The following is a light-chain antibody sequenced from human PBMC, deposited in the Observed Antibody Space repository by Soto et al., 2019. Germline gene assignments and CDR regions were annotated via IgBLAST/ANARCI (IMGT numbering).Light chain of an antibody. CDR1: ESLGTW. V-gene: IGKV1-5*01. J-gene: IGKJ2*03. CDR3: QQYKSYLVS. CDR2: DAS. Sequence: IPMTQTPSTLSASVGDSVTITCRASESLGTWLAWYQQKTGKAPKLLMSDASTLESGVPLRFSGSGSGTHFTLTISSLQPDDFATYYCQQYKSYLVSFGQGTKLEI.